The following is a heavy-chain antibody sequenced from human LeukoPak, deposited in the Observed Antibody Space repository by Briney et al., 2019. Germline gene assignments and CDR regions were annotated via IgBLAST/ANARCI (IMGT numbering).Heavy chain of an antibody. CDR1: GFTYSSYA. Sequence: PGGSLRLSCAASGFTYSSYAMSWVRQAPGKGLEWVSAISGSGGSTYYADSVKGRFTISRDNSKNTLYLQMNSLRAEDTAVYYCARHDYSNYDLPYSHTDYWGQGTLVTDSS. V-gene: IGHV3-23*01. CDR3: ARHDYSNYDLPYSHTDY. J-gene: IGHJ4*02. D-gene: IGHD4-11*01. CDR2: ISGSGGST.